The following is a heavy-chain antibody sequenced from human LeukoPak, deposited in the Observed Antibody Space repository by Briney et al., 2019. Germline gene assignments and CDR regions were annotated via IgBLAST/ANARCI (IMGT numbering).Heavy chain of an antibody. CDR3: TRNSGWYGLS. Sequence: GGSLRLSCTVSGFTLSSYEMSWIRQAPGKGLEWVSSIDYDGGSGHYADSVKGRFTVSRDNSNNTLFLHLNSLRGEDTAVYYCTRNSGWYGLSWGQGTLVTVSS. CDR2: IDYDGGSG. D-gene: IGHD6-19*01. V-gene: IGHV3-23*01. J-gene: IGHJ1*01. CDR1: GFTLSSYE.